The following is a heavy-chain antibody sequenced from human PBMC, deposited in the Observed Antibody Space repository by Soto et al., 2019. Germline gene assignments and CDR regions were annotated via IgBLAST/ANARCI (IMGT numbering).Heavy chain of an antibody. CDR2: IIPIFGTA. D-gene: IGHD5-12*01. Sequence: EASVKVSCKASGGTFSSYAISWVRQAPGQGLEWMGGIIPIFGTANYAQKFQGRVTITADESTSTAYMELSSLRSEDTAVYYCARVPDIVATGPYYFDYWGQGTLVTVSS. V-gene: IGHV1-69*13. J-gene: IGHJ4*02. CDR1: GGTFSSYA. CDR3: ARVPDIVATGPYYFDY.